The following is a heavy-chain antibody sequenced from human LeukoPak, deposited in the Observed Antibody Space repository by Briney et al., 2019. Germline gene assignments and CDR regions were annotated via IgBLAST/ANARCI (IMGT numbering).Heavy chain of an antibody. CDR2: ISSSGSTI. CDR1: GFTFSSYA. D-gene: IGHD3-3*01. CDR3: ARDTTIFGVGYYYYMDV. J-gene: IGHJ6*03. Sequence: GGSLRLSCAASGFTFSSYAMSWIRQAPGKGLEWVSYISSSGSTIYYADSVKGRFTISRDNAKNSLYLQMNSLRAEDTAVYYCARDTTIFGVGYYYYMDVWGKGTTVTVSS. V-gene: IGHV3-11*04.